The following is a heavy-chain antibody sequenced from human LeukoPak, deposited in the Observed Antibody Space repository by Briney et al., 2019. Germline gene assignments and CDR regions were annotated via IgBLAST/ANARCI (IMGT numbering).Heavy chain of an antibody. D-gene: IGHD1-26*01. CDR1: GFIFRKYN. CDR2: ISDDGSNE. J-gene: IGHJ4*02. CDR3: ARDISGSYSVDY. V-gene: IGHV3-30-3*01. Sequence: GGSLRLSCEASGFIFRKYNMHWVRQAPGKGLEWVAAISDDGSNEHDADSVKGRFTISRDNSKNTLYLQMNSLRDEDTAVYYCARDISGSYSVDYWGQGTLVTVSP.